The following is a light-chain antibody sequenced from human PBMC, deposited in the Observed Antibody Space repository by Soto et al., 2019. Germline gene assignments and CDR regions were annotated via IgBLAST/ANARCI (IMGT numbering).Light chain of an antibody. J-gene: IGKJ2*01. CDR3: QQYHTTPNT. V-gene: IGKV4-1*01. CDR1: QNLLCSSSNKNS. CDR2: WAS. Sequence: DVVMTQSPDSLAVSLGERAAINCKSSQNLLCSSSNKNSLAWYQQKPGQPPKLLIYWASTRESGAPDRFSGSGSGRDFTLTISSLQAKDVAVYYCQQYHTTPNTFGQGTKVEIK.